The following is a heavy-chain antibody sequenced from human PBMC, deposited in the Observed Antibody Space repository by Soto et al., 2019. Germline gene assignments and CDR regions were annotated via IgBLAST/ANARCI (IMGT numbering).Heavy chain of an antibody. J-gene: IGHJ3*02. CDR3: ARGPPKTYSSSWSEDAFDI. V-gene: IGHV3-30-3*01. Sequence: SLRLSCAASGFTFSSYAMHWVRQAPGKGLEWVAVISYDGSNKYYADSVKGRFTISRDNSKNTLYLQMNSLRAEDTAVYYCARGPPKTYSSSWSEDAFDIWGQGTMVTVSS. CDR1: GFTFSSYA. CDR2: ISYDGSNK. D-gene: IGHD6-13*01.